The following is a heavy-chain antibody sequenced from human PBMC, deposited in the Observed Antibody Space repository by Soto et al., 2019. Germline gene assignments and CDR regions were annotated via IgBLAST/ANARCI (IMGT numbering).Heavy chain of an antibody. CDR1: GFTFSDYW. V-gene: IGHV3-74*01. CDR3: ARARGHYGDYEFDC. Sequence: GGSLRLSCAASGFTFSDYWMHWVRQAPGKGLVWVSRIKSDGSSTSYADSVKGRFTISRDNAKNTVYLQMNSLRVEDTAVYYCARARGHYGDYEFDCWGQGTLVTVSS. J-gene: IGHJ4*02. CDR2: IKSDGSST. D-gene: IGHD4-17*01.